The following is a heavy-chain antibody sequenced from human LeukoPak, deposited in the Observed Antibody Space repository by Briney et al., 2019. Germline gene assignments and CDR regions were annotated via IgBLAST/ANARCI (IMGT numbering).Heavy chain of an antibody. CDR2: IYYSGST. CDR3: ARLTGYSSSWPYYYYYMDV. V-gene: IGHV4-39*07. CDR1: GGSISSSSYY. Sequence: SETLSLTCTVSGGSISSSSYYWGWIRQPPGKGLEWIGSIYYSGSTHYSPSLKTRVTISLDTSKNQFSLKLSSVTAADTAVYYCARLTGYSSSWPYYYYYMDVWGKGTTVTVSS. D-gene: IGHD6-13*01. J-gene: IGHJ6*03.